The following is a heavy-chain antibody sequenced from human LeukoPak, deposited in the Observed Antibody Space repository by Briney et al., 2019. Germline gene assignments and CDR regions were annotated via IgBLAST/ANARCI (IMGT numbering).Heavy chain of an antibody. V-gene: IGHV3-48*02. Sequence: GGSLRLSCAASGFTFSSYSMNWVRQAPGKGLEWVSYISSSSSTIYYADSVKGRFTISRDNAKNSLYLQMNSLRDEDTAVYYCAKDLSPTSSSWYRVLYYGMDVWGQGTTVTVSS. J-gene: IGHJ6*02. CDR3: AKDLSPTSSSWYRVLYYGMDV. CDR1: GFTFSSYS. CDR2: ISSSSSTI. D-gene: IGHD6-13*01.